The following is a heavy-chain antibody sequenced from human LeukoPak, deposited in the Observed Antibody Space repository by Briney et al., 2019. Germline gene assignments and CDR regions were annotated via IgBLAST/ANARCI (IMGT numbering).Heavy chain of an antibody. D-gene: IGHD4-17*01. V-gene: IGHV4-30-4*01. Sequence: SETLSLTCTVSGGSISSGDYYWSWIRQPPGKGLEWIGYIYYSGSTYYNPSLKSRVTISVDTSKNQFSLKLSSVTAADTAVYYCARYTVTTIGFDPWGQGTLVTVSP. CDR1: GGSISSGDYY. CDR2: IYYSGST. CDR3: ARYTVTTIGFDP. J-gene: IGHJ5*02.